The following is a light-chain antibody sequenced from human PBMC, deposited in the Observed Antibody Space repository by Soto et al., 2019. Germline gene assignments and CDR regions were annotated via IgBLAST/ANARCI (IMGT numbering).Light chain of an antibody. Sequence: AIQMTQSPSSLAASVGDRVTISCRASQVIRNDLGWYQQRPGKAPRLLLYAASGLQTGVPSRFSGSGSGTDFTLTITSLQPEDFATYYCLQDYSYPLTFGGGTKVEIK. CDR3: LQDYSYPLT. CDR1: QVIRND. CDR2: AAS. J-gene: IGKJ4*01. V-gene: IGKV1-6*01.